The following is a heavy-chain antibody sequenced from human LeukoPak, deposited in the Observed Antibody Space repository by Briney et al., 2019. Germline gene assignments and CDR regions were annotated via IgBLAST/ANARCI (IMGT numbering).Heavy chain of an antibody. CDR2: IYYSGST. D-gene: IGHD2-21*02. Sequence: PSQTLSLTCTVSGGSISSGDYYWSWIRQPPGKGLEWIGYIYYSGSTYYNPSLKSRVTISVDTSKNQFSLKLSSVTAADTAVYYCASTHCGGDRYYGMDVWGQGTTVTVSS. CDR1: GGSISSGDYY. J-gene: IGHJ6*02. CDR3: ASTHCGGDRYYGMDV. V-gene: IGHV4-30-4*01.